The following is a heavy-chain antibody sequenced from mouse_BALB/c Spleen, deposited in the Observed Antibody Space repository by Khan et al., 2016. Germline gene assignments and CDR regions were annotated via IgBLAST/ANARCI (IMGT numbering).Heavy chain of an antibody. Sequence: QVQLKESGPELKKPGETVKISCKASGYTFTNYGMNWVKQAPGKGLKWMGWINTYTGEPTYADDFKGRFAFSLETFASTAYLQINNLKNEDMATYFCARWHYRYDVGAYWGQGTLVTVSA. CDR1: GYTFTNYG. CDR2: INTYTGEP. D-gene: IGHD2-14*01. J-gene: IGHJ3*01. CDR3: ARWHYRYDVGAY. V-gene: IGHV9-1*02.